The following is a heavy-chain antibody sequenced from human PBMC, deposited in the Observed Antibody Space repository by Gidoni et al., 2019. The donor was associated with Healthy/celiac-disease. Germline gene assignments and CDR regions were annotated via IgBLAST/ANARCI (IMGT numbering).Heavy chain of an antibody. J-gene: IGHJ5*02. Sequence: EVQLLESGGGLVQPGGSLRLPCAASGFTFSSYAMSWVRQAPGKGLEWVSAISGSGGSTYYAASVKGRFPISRDNSKNTLYLQMNSLRAEDTAVYYCAQSDGAARFNWFDPWGQGTLVTVSS. V-gene: IGHV3-23*01. CDR1: GFTFSSYA. CDR2: ISGSGGST. CDR3: AQSDGAARFNWFDP. D-gene: IGHD6-6*01.